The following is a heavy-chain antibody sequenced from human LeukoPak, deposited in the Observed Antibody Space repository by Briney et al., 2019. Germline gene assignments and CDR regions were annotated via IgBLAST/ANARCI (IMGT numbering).Heavy chain of an antibody. J-gene: IGHJ6*02. D-gene: IGHD2-2*01. CDR3: ARGDIVVVPAAYGMDV. V-gene: IGHV4-30-2*01. Sequence: PSQTLSLTCAVSGGSISSGGYSWSWIRQPPGKGLEWIGYIYHSGSTYYNPSLKSRVTISVDTSKNQFSLKLSSVTAADTAVYYCARGDIVVVPAAYGMDVWGQGTTVTVSS. CDR1: GGSISSGGYS. CDR2: IYHSGST.